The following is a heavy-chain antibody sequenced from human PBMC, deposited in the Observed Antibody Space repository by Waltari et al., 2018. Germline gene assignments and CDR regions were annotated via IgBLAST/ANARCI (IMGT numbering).Heavy chain of an antibody. V-gene: IGHV4-38-2*01. CDR1: GYSISSGYY. D-gene: IGHD3-3*01. J-gene: IGHJ5*02. CDR2: IYNSGST. CDR3: ARTQPFSLRFLEWFFNWFDP. Sequence: QVQLQESGPGLVKPSEPLSLTRAVSGYSISSGYYWGWIRQHPGKGLEWIGSIYNSGSTYDNPSLKSRVTISVDTSKNQFSLKLSSVTAADTAVYYCARTQPFSLRFLEWFFNWFDPWGQGTLVTVSS.